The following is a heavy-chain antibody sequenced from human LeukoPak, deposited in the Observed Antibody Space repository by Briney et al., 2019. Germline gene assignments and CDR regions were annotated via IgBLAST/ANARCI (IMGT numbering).Heavy chain of an antibody. CDR2: IYYTGTT. Sequence: SETLSLTCTVSGGSLNNYYWSWIRQPPGKALEWIGYIYYTGTTKYNPSLKSRATISPDTSKNQFSLKLTSVTAADTALFFCATAYDIDVWGQGTTVTVSS. J-gene: IGHJ6*02. CDR1: GGSLNNYY. V-gene: IGHV4-59*01. CDR3: ATAYDIDV.